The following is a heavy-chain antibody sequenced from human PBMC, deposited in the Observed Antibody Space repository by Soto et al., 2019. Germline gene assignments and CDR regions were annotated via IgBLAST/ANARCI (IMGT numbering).Heavy chain of an antibody. J-gene: IGHJ4*02. Sequence: EVQLLDSGGGLVQPGGSLRLSCVASGFTFSTYAMSWVRQAPGKGLEWVAGIGGNGVTTHYADSVKGRFTISRDNSKNTVYLQMNSLRVEDTAVYYCAKTLYGGCDYWGRGTVVTVSS. CDR2: IGGNGVTT. CDR3: AKTLYGGCDY. V-gene: IGHV3-23*01. CDR1: GFTFSTYA. D-gene: IGHD5-12*01.